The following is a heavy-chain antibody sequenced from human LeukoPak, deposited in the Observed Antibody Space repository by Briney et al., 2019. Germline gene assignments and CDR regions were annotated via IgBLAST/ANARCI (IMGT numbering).Heavy chain of an antibody. CDR3: ARDLSLWFGELPNYYYYYYMDV. V-gene: IGHV1-2*02. CDR1: GYTFTSYG. D-gene: IGHD3-10*01. J-gene: IGHJ6*03. Sequence: ASVKVSCKASGYTFTSYGISWVRQAPGQGLEWMGWINPNSGGTNYAQKFQGRVTMTRDTSISTAYMELSRLRSDDTAVYYCARDLSLWFGELPNYYYYYYMDVWGKGTTVTVSS. CDR2: INPNSGGT.